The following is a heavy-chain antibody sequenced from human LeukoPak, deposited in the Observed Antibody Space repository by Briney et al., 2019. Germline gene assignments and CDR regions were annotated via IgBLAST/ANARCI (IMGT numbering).Heavy chain of an antibody. CDR1: GGSISSYY. CDR2: IYYSGST. D-gene: IGHD3-22*01. Sequence: SETLSLTCTVSGGSISSYYWSWIRQPPGKGLEWIGYIYYSGSTNYNPSLKSRVTISVDTSKNQFSLKLSSVTAADTAVYYCARGSYYYDSSGSPRSYYYYYYMDVWGKGTTGTVSS. CDR3: ARGSYYYDSSGSPRSYYYYYYMDV. V-gene: IGHV4-59*01. J-gene: IGHJ6*03.